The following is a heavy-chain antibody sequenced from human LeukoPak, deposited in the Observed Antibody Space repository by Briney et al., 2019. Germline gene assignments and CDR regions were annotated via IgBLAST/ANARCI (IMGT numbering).Heavy chain of an antibody. CDR3: RIQLWPLDY. J-gene: IGHJ4*02. CDR2: ISYDGSNK. Sequence: PGRSLRLSCAASGFTFSSYGMHWVRQAPGKGLEWVAVISYDGSNKYYADSVKGRFTISRDNSKNTLYLQMNSLRAEDTAVYYCRIQLWPLDYWGQGTLVTVSS. V-gene: IGHV3-30*03. D-gene: IGHD5-18*01. CDR1: GFTFSSYG.